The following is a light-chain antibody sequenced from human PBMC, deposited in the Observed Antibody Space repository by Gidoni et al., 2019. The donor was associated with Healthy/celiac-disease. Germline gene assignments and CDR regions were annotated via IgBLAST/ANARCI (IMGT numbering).Light chain of an antibody. V-gene: IGKV1-39*01. CDR2: AAS. CDR3: QQSYSIPST. Sequence: DIQMTQSPSSLSASVGDRVTITCRASQSISSYLNGYQQKPGKAPKLLIYAASSLQRGVPSRFSGSGSGTDFTLTISSLQPSDFATYYCQQSYSIPSTFGQGTKLEIK. J-gene: IGKJ2*01. CDR1: QSISSY.